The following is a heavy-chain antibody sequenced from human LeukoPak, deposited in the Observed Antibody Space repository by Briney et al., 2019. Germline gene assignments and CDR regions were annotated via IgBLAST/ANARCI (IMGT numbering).Heavy chain of an antibody. Sequence: GGSLRLSCAASGFTFNTYSMNWARQAPGKGLEWVSYISDSSLNLYYGDSVKGRFTISRDNAKNSLYLQMSSLRAEDTAVYYCVRDEGSSGWYWYFDLWGRGTLVTVSS. CDR2: ISDSSLNL. CDR3: VRDEGSSGWYWYFDL. J-gene: IGHJ2*01. D-gene: IGHD6-19*01. CDR1: GFTFNTYS. V-gene: IGHV3-48*04.